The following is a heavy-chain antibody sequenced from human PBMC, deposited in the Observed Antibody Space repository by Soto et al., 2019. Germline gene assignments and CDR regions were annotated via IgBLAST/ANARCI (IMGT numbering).Heavy chain of an antibody. CDR3: AKSLKRYYDFWSGFFPLPDY. CDR2: ISGSGGST. J-gene: IGHJ4*02. D-gene: IGHD3-3*01. CDR1: GFTFSSYA. V-gene: IGHV3-23*01. Sequence: EVQLLESGGGLVQPGGSLRLSCAASGFTFSSYAMSWVRQAPGKGLEWVSAISGSGGSTYYADSVKGRITISRDNSKNTLYLQMNSLRAEDTAVYYCAKSLKRYYDFWSGFFPLPDYWGQGTLVTVSS.